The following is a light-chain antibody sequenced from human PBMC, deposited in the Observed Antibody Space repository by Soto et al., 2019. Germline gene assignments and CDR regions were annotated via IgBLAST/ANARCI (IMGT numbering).Light chain of an antibody. CDR3: QQVNSYPLST. Sequence: AIQLTQSPSSLSASVGDRVTITCRASQGISSALAWYQQKPGKAPKLLIYDASSLESGVPSRFSGSGSGTDFALTISSMQPEDFETYYCQQVNSYPLSTFGQGTKLEIK. CDR1: QGISSA. CDR2: DAS. V-gene: IGKV1-13*02. J-gene: IGKJ2*01.